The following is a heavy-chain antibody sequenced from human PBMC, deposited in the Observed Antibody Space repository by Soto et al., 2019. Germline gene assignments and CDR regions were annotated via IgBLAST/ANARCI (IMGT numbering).Heavy chain of an antibody. CDR2: IIPVSGAA. V-gene: IGHV1-69*01. CDR1: GGTFGSYA. D-gene: IGHD2-2*01. Sequence: QVQLVQSGAEVKKPGSSVKVSCKASGGTFGSYAFSWVRQAPGQGLEWMGGIIPVSGAAQYAQKFQGRVTITADESTSTVYMELSSLSSQDTAVYYCATALGCRSTSCTLDYWGQGTRVIVSS. J-gene: IGHJ4*02. CDR3: ATALGCRSTSCTLDY.